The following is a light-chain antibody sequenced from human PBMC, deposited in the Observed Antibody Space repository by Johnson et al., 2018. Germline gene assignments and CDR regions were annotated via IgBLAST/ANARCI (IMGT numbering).Light chain of an antibody. CDR2: ENN. CDR1: SSNIGNNY. V-gene: IGLV1-51*02. Sequence: QSVLTQPPSVSAAPGQKVTISCSGSSSNIGNNYVSWYQQLPGTAPTLLIYENNKRPSGIPDRFSGSKSGPSATLGITRLQTGDEADYYCGTWDSSLSAGNVFGTGTKVTVL. CDR3: GTWDSSLSAGNV. J-gene: IGLJ1*01.